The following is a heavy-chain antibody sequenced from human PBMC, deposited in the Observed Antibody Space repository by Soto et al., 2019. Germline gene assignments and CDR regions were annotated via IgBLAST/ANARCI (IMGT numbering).Heavy chain of an antibody. V-gene: IGHV3-23*01. CDR1: GFTFSSYA. CDR3: AKAKATGTTIDYAFDI. D-gene: IGHD1-7*01. J-gene: IGHJ3*02. CDR2: MSGSGGST. Sequence: EVQLLESGGGLVQPGGSLRLSCAASGFTFSSYAMSWVRQAPGKGLEWVSAMSGSGGSTYYADSVKGWFTISSDNSKNTLYLHMNSLRAEDTAVYYCAKAKATGTTIDYAFDIWGQGTMVTVSS.